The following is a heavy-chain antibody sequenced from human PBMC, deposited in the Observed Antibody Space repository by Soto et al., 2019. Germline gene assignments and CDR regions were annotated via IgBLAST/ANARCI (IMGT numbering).Heavy chain of an antibody. V-gene: IGHV4-39*01. D-gene: IGHD6-13*01. CDR3: RSSSRYSTDV. Sequence: QLQLQGSGPGLVKPSETLSLSCTVSGGSITSSFYWGWIRQPPGKGLEWIGSIYGTGNTYYNPSLKGRVTISADTSKNQFSLNLISVTAADTAVYYCRSSSRYSTDVWGQGATVTVSS. CDR1: GGSITSSFY. J-gene: IGHJ6*02. CDR2: IYGTGNT.